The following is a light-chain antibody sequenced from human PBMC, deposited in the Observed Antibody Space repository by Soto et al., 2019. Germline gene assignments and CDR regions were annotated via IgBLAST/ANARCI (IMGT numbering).Light chain of an antibody. CDR3: QHYGRSPPSWT. J-gene: IGKJ1*01. V-gene: IGKV3-20*01. Sequence: EIVLTQSPGTLSSSPGERATLSCRASQSVSSSYLAWYQQKPGQPPRLLIYDASRRATGIPDRFSGSGSGTDFTLTISSLEPEDFAVYYCQHYGRSPPSWTFGQGTKVEIK. CDR2: DAS. CDR1: QSVSSSY.